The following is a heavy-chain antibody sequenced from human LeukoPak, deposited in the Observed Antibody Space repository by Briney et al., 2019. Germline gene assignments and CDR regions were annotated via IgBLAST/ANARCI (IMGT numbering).Heavy chain of an antibody. CDR3: ASVSVYDSSGYRADY. J-gene: IGHJ4*02. V-gene: IGHV1-2*06. D-gene: IGHD3-22*01. CDR2: INTNSGGT. Sequence: ASVKLSCNSSGYTFTVNNMHWVRQAPGQGLEWMGRINTNSGGTNYAQKFPGRVTMTRDTSISTAYMELSRLRSDDTAVYYCASVSVYDSSGYRADYWGQGTLVSASS. CDR1: GYTFTVNN.